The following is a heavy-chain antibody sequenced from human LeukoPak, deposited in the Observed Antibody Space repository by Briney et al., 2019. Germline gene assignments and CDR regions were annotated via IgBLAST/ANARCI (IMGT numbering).Heavy chain of an antibody. Sequence: SETLSLTCTVSGGSISSSSYYWGWIRQPPGKGLEWIGSIYYSGSTYYNPSLKSRVTISVDTSKNQFSLKLSSVTAADTAVYYCARDGYGGVDYWGQGTLVTVSS. V-gene: IGHV4-39*07. CDR1: GGSISSSSYY. J-gene: IGHJ4*02. CDR3: ARDGYGGVDY. CDR2: IYYSGST. D-gene: IGHD3-10*01.